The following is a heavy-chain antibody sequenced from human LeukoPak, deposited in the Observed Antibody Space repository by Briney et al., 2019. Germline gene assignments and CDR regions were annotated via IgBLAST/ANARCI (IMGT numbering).Heavy chain of an antibody. CDR2: ISWNSGSI. J-gene: IGHJ4*02. V-gene: IGHV3-9*01. CDR1: GFTFDDYA. Sequence: GGSLRLSCAASGFTFDDYAMHWVRQAPGKGLEWVSGISWNSGSIGYADSVKGRFTISRDNAKNSLYLQMNSLRAEDTALYYCAKGITMVRGPFDYWGQGTLVTVFS. D-gene: IGHD3-10*01. CDR3: AKGITMVRGPFDY.